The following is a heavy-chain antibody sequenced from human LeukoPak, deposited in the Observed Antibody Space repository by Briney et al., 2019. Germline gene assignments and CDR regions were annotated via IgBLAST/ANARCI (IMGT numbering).Heavy chain of an antibody. CDR2: IYYSGST. V-gene: IGHV4-59*08. Sequence: SETLSLTCTVSGVSMSSYYWSWIRQPPGKGREWIGYIYYSGSTKYNPSLKSRVTISVDTSKNQFSLKLSSVTAADTAVYYCARGARAGYNLEPFDYWGQGTLVTVSS. D-gene: IGHD5-24*01. CDR1: GVSMSSYY. CDR3: ARGARAGYNLEPFDY. J-gene: IGHJ4*02.